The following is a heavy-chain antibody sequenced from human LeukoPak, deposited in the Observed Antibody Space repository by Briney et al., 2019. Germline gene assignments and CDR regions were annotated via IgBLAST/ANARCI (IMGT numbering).Heavy chain of an antibody. CDR3: AKKSPLTGYWNWFDP. J-gene: IGHJ5*02. D-gene: IGHD3-9*01. CDR1: GFTFSSYA. Sequence: GGSLRLSCAASGFTFSSYAMSWVRQAPGKGLEWVSYITYSGDSAYYADSVKGRFTISRDNSKNTLYLQMSSLRAEDTAVYYCAKKSPLTGYWNWFDPWGQGTLVTVSS. V-gene: IGHV3-23*01. CDR2: ITYSGDSA.